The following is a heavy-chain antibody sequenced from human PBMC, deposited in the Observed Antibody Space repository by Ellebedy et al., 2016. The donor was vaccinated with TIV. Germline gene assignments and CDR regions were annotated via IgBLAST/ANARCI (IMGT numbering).Heavy chain of an antibody. D-gene: IGHD5-12*01. CDR1: GYSFSTYW. CDR2: IYPGDSDT. CDR3: ARSPRGRSGYYYFDF. V-gene: IGHV5-51*01. J-gene: IGHJ4*02. Sequence: GESLKISCQGSGYSFSTYWIGWVRQMPGKGLEWMGIIYPGDSDTRYGPSFQGQVTISVDKSISTAYLQWSSLKASDTAMYYCARSPRGRSGYYYFDFWGQGTLVTVSS.